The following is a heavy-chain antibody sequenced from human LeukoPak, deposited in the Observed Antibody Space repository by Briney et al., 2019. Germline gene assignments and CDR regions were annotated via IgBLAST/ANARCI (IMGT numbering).Heavy chain of an antibody. CDR1: GGTFSSYA. CDR2: IIPIFGTA. V-gene: IGHV1-69*13. J-gene: IGHJ3*02. D-gene: IGHD6-13*01. Sequence: AVKVSCKASGGTFSSYAISWVRQAPGQGLEWMGGIIPIFGTANYAQKFQGRVTITADESTSTAYMELNSLRAEDTAVYYCAKGGGAAGLDAFDIWGQGTMVTVSS. CDR3: AKGGGAAGLDAFDI.